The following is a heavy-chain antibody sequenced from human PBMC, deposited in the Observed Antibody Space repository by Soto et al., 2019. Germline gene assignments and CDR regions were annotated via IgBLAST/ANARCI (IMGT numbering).Heavy chain of an antibody. D-gene: IGHD2-15*01. CDR3: AREQLGYCSGGSCYPGLDWFDP. Sequence: PSETLSLTCTVSGGSISSGGYYWSWIRQHPGKGLEWIGYIYYSGSTYYNPSLKSRVTISVDTSKNLFSLKLSSVTAADTAVYYCAREQLGYCSGGSCYPGLDWFDPWGQVTLVTVSS. CDR2: IYYSGST. V-gene: IGHV4-31*03. CDR1: GGSISSGGYY. J-gene: IGHJ5*02.